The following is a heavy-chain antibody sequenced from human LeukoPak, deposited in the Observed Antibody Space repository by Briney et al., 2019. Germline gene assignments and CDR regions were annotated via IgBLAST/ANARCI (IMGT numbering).Heavy chain of an antibody. V-gene: IGHV3-23*01. D-gene: IGHD5-18*01. CDR3: ARRGHGYGSPFDY. Sequence: PGGSLRLSCSASGFSFSRYGMTWVRQAPGKGLEWVSSIRGDGGGTSYADSVKGRFTISRDNSKNTPDLQMNSLRAEDTAVYYCARRGHGYGSPFDYWGQGTLVTVSS. CDR2: IRGDGGGT. J-gene: IGHJ4*02. CDR1: GFSFSRYG.